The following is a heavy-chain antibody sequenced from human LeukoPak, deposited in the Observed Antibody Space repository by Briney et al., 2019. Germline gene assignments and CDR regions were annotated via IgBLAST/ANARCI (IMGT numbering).Heavy chain of an antibody. J-gene: IGHJ5*02. CDR3: ARDVVVVAANWFDP. D-gene: IGHD2-15*01. Sequence: ASVKVSCKASGYTFTGYYMHWVRQATGQGLEWMGWINPNSGGTNYAQKFQGRVTMTRDTSISTAYMELSRLRSDDTAVYYCARDVVVVAANWFDPWGQGTLVTVSS. V-gene: IGHV1-2*02. CDR1: GYTFTGYY. CDR2: INPNSGGT.